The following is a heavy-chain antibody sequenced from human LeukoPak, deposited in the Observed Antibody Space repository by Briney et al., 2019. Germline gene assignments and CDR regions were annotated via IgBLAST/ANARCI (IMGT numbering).Heavy chain of an antibody. CDR3: ARSPSFGYYYYMDV. CDR1: GFTVSSNY. Sequence: GGSLRLSCAASGFTVSSNYMSWVRQAPGKGLEWVSVIYSGGSTYCADSVKGRFTISRDNSKNTLYLQMNSLRAEDTAVHYCARSPSFGYYYYMDVWGKGTTVTVSS. J-gene: IGHJ6*03. D-gene: IGHD2-2*01. V-gene: IGHV3-53*01. CDR2: IYSGGST.